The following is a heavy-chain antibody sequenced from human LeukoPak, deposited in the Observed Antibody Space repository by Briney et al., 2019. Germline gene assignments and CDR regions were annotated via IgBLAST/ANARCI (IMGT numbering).Heavy chain of an antibody. CDR1: GFTFSSYG. D-gene: IGHD2-21*01. CDR2: ISFDESNK. Sequence: GGSLRLSCAVSGFTFSSYGMQWVRQAPGKGLEWVAVISFDESNKIYVDSVKGRFTISRDNSKNTLYLQMNSLRAEDTAVYYCAKESAYCGGGCYYLVDSWGQGTLVTVSS. CDR3: AKESAYCGGGCYYLVDS. V-gene: IGHV3-30*18. J-gene: IGHJ4*02.